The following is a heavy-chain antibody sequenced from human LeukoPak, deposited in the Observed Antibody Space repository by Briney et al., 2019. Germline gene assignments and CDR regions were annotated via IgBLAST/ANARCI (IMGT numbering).Heavy chain of an antibody. CDR2: IYYSGST. D-gene: IGHD1-26*01. CDR1: GGSISSYY. Sequence: PSETLSLTCTVSGGSISSYYWSWIRQPPGKGLEWIGYIYYSGSTNCNPSLKSRVTISVDTSKNQFSLKLSSVTAADTAVYYCARQVDNWFDPWGQGTLVTVSS. J-gene: IGHJ5*02. V-gene: IGHV4-59*01. CDR3: ARQVDNWFDP.